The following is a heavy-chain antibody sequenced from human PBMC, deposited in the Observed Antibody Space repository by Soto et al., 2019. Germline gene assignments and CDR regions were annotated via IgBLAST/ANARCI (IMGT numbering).Heavy chain of an antibody. CDR2: IFYSGST. CDR3: ARRYGWLYFDY. CDR1: GGSIGSYY. D-gene: IGHD3-10*01. V-gene: IGHV4-39*01. J-gene: IGHJ4*02. Sequence: SETLSLTCTVSGGSIGSYYWGWIRQPPGKGLGWIGTIFYSGSTYYNPSLKSRVTISVDTSKNQFSLKLTSVTAADTALYYCARRYGWLYFDYWGQGSLVTVSS.